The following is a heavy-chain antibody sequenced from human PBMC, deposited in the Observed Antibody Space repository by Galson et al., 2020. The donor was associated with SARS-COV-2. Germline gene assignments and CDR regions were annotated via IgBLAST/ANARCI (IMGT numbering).Heavy chain of an antibody. J-gene: IGHJ6*03. CDR2: IYYSGST. D-gene: IGHD3-22*01. Sequence: SETLSLTCTVSGGSISSGGYYWSWIRQHPGKGLEWIGYIYYSGSTYYNPSLKSRVTISVDTSKNQFSLKLSSVTAADTAVYYCARLTDYYDSSGLHYYYYYYMDVWGKGTTVTVSS. CDR1: GGSISSGGYY. V-gene: IGHV4-31*03. CDR3: ARLTDYYDSSGLHYYYYYYMDV.